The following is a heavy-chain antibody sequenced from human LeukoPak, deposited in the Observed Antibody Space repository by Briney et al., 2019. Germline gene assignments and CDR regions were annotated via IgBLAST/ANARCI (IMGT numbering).Heavy chain of an antibody. CDR1: GFTFSSYA. D-gene: IGHD4/OR15-4a*01. J-gene: IGHJ4*02. CDR2: ISGSGGST. CDR3: ARRAGAYSHPYDY. Sequence: GGSLRLSCAASGFTFSSYAMSWVRQAPGKGLEWVSAISGSGGSTYYADSVKGRFTISRDNSKNTLYLQMDSLRADDTAVYYCARRAGAYSHPYDYWGQGTLVTVSS. V-gene: IGHV3-23*01.